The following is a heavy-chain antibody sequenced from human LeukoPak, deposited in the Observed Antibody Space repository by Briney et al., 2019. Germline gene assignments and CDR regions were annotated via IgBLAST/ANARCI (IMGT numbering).Heavy chain of an antibody. CDR2: INHSGST. Sequence: PSETLSLTCAVYGGSFSGYYWSWIRQPPGKGLEWIGEINHSGSTNYNPSLKSRVTISVDTSKNQFSLKLSSVTAADTAVYYCARRVTSAPYFDYWGQGTLVTVSS. D-gene: IGHD5/OR15-5a*01. J-gene: IGHJ4*02. CDR3: ARRVTSAPYFDY. V-gene: IGHV4-34*01. CDR1: GGSFSGYY.